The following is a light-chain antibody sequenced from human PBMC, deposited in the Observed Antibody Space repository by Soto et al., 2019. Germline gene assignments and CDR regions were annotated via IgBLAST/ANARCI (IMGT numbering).Light chain of an antibody. CDR1: QSFSSS. J-gene: IGKJ4*01. V-gene: IGKV3-15*01. Sequence: EIVMTQSPATLSVSPGERATLSCRASQSFSSSLAWYQQKPGQAPRLLIYDASARATGIPARFSGSGCGTEFTFTISSLQSEDFAVYYCQRYCNWPFPFGGGTKVEI. CDR2: DAS. CDR3: QRYCNWPFP.